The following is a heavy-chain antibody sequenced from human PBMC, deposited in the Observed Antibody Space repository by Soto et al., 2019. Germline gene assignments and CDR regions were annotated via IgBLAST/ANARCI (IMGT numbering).Heavy chain of an antibody. D-gene: IGHD2-2*01. Sequence: LSLTCAVYGGSFSGYYWSWIRQPPGKGLEWIGEINHSGSTNYNPSLKSRVTISVDTSKNQFSLKLSSVTAADTAVYYCARFRGWSTSCWDYWGQGTLVTVSS. J-gene: IGHJ4*02. CDR1: GGSFSGYY. CDR2: INHSGST. V-gene: IGHV4-34*01. CDR3: ARFRGWSTSCWDY.